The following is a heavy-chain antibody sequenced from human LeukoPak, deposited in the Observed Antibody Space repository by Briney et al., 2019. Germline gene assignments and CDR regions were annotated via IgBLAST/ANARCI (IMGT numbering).Heavy chain of an antibody. CDR1: GYTFTSYG. J-gene: IGHJ3*02. CDR3: ASRVSDYGSGSFESDAFDI. V-gene: IGHV1-18*01. CDR2: ISAYNGNT. D-gene: IGHD3-10*01. Sequence: ASVKVSCKASGYTFTSYGISWVRQAPGQGLEWMGWISAYNGNTNYAQKLQGRVTMTIDTSTSTAYMELRSLRSDDTAVYYCASRVSDYGSGSFESDAFDIWGQGTMVTVSS.